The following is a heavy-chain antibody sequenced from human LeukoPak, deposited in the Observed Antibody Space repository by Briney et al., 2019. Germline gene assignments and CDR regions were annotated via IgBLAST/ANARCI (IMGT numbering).Heavy chain of an antibody. CDR3: ARDGYYYGSGSYYDFDY. CDR1: GCTFTGYY. J-gene: IGHJ4*02. Sequence: GASVKVSCKASGCTFTGYYMHWVRQAPGQGLEWMGWINPNSGGTNYAQKFQGRVTMTRDTSISTAYMELSRLRSDDTAVYYCARDGYYYGSGSYYDFDYWGQGTLVTVSS. V-gene: IGHV1-2*02. D-gene: IGHD3-10*01. CDR2: INPNSGGT.